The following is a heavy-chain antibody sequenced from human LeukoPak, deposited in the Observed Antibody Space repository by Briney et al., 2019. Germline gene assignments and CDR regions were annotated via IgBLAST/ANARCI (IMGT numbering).Heavy chain of an antibody. D-gene: IGHD3-22*01. CDR1: GFTFSSYS. CDR2: ISSSSSYI. CDR3: ASYTYYYDSSKVAFDI. V-gene: IGHV3-21*01. J-gene: IGHJ3*02. Sequence: GGSLSLSCAASGFTFSSYSMNWLRQAPGKGLVWITSISSSSSYIYYADSVKGRFTISRDNAKNSLYLKMNSLRAEDTAVYYCASYTYYYDSSKVAFDIWGKGTMVTVSS.